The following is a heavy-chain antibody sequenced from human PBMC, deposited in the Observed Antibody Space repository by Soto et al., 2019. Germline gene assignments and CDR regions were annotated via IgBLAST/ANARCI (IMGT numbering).Heavy chain of an antibody. CDR2: INSDGSGT. Sequence: EVQVVESGGGLVQPGGSLRLSCAASGFTFSSCWMNWVRQAPGEGLVWVSSINSDGSGTSYADSLKGRFTISRDSAKNTVYLQVNSLSAEDTAVYYCARSVGVAAAGALYYFDYWGQGTLVTVS. V-gene: IGHV3-74*01. D-gene: IGHD6-13*01. CDR1: GFTFSSCW. CDR3: ARSVGVAAAGALYYFDY. J-gene: IGHJ4*02.